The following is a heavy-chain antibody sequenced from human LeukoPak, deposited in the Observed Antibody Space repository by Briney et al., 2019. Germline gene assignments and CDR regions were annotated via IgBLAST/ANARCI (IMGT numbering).Heavy chain of an antibody. D-gene: IGHD6-13*01. CDR3: ARRLSTIAAAAANDY. J-gene: IGHJ4*02. V-gene: IGHV5-51*01. CDR2: IHPGNSET. CDR1: GYSFSSYW. Sequence: GESLKISCKGSGYSFSSYWIAWVRQMPGKGLEWMGIIHPGNSETTYNPSFQGQVTISADKSITTAYLQWSSLEAPDTAMYYCARRLSTIAAAAANDYWGQGTLVTVSS.